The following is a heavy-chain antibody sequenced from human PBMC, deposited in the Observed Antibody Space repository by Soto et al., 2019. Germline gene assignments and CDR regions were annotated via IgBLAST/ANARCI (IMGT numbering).Heavy chain of an antibody. D-gene: IGHD3-3*01. CDR1: DGSISSRSSY. Sequence: NPSETLSLTCTVSDGSISSRSSYWGWIRQPPGKGLEWIGSINYSGSTYYNPSLKSRIAISVDTSKNQFSLKLSSVTAADTAVYFCAKTGFWSDYRVADYWGQGTLVTVSS. CDR2: INYSGST. V-gene: IGHV4-39*01. J-gene: IGHJ4*02. CDR3: AKTGFWSDYRVADY.